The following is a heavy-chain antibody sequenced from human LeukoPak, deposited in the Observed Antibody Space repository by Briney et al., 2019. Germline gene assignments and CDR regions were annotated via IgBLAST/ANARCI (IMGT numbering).Heavy chain of an antibody. V-gene: IGHV4-61*02. D-gene: IGHD6-13*01. CDR1: GGSISSGSYY. J-gene: IGHJ4*02. CDR2: IYTSGST. CDR3: ATSSLSSWYYFDY. Sequence: SQTLSLTCTVSGGSISSGSYYWSWIRQPAGKGLEWIGRIYTSGSTNYIPSLKSRVTISVDTSKNQFSLKLSSVTAADTAVYYCATSSLSSWYYFDYWGQGTLVTVSS.